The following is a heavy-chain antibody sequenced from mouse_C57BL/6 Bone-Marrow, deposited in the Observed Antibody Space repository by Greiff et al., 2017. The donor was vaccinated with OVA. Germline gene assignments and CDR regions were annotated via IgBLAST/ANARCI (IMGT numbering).Heavy chain of an antibody. J-gene: IGHJ4*01. Sequence: QVQLQQSGAELARPGASVKLSCKASGYTFTSYGISWVKQRTGQGLEWIGEIYPRSGNTYYNEKFKGKATLTVDKSSSTAYMQLSSLTSEDSAVYYCAFGSSYYAMDYWGQGTSVTVSS. D-gene: IGHD1-1*01. CDR3: AFGSSYYAMDY. CDR2: IYPRSGNT. CDR1: GYTFTSYG. V-gene: IGHV1-81*01.